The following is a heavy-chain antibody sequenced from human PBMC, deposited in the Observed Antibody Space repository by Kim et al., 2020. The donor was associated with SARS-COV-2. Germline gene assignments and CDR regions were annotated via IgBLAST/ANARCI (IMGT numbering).Heavy chain of an antibody. CDR3: ARRGPGLETLNDCFDI. Sequence: SRKSRVTVSVDTSKNQFLLQLTSVTAADTAVYYCARRGPGLETLNDCFDIWGQGTMVTVSS. D-gene: IGHD1-1*01. V-gene: IGHV4-59*08. J-gene: IGHJ3*02.